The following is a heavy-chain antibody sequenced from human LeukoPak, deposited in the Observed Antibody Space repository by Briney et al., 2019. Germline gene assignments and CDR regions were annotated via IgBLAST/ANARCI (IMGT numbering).Heavy chain of an antibody. Sequence: GGSLRLSCAASGFTFSSYSMNWVRQAPGKGLEWVSSISSSSSYIYYADSVKGRFTISRDNAKNSLYLQMNSLRAEDTAVYYCAKDWHAKVKYNWFDPWGQGTLVTVSS. D-gene: IGHD2-8*01. V-gene: IGHV3-21*04. CDR3: AKDWHAKVKYNWFDP. J-gene: IGHJ5*02. CDR2: ISSSSSYI. CDR1: GFTFSSYS.